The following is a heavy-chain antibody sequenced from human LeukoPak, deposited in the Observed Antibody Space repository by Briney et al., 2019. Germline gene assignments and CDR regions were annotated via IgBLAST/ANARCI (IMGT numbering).Heavy chain of an antibody. V-gene: IGHV3-30*02. J-gene: IGHJ4*02. Sequence: GGSLRLPCAASGFTFSSYGMHWVRQAPGKGLEWVAFIRYDGSNKYYADSVKGRFTISRDNSKNTLYLQMNSLRVEDTAVYYCVLYYYGSGSYLGVFDYWGQGTLVTVSS. CDR3: VLYYYGSGSYLGVFDY. CDR2: IRYDGSNK. CDR1: GFTFSSYG. D-gene: IGHD3-10*01.